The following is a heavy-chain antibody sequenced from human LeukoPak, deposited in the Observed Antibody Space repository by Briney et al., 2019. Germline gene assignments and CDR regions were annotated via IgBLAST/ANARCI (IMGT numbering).Heavy chain of an antibody. J-gene: IGHJ4*02. CDR2: ISYDGSNK. CDR3: AKAMGGSYGDYGFGHAPDY. D-gene: IGHD4-17*01. V-gene: IGHV3-30*18. Sequence: PGGSLRLSCAASGFTFSSYGMHWVRQAPGKGLEWVAVISYDGSNKYYADSVKGRFTISRDNSKNTLYLQMNSLRAEDTAVYYCAKAMGGSYGDYGFGHAPDYWGQGTLVTVSS. CDR1: GFTFSSYG.